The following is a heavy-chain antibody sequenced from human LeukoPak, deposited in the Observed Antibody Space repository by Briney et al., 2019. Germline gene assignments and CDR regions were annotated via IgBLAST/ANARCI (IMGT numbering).Heavy chain of an antibody. CDR2: IYYSGSS. CDR1: GGSISSYY. V-gene: IGHV4-59*01. J-gene: IGHJ4*02. Sequence: TSETLSLTCTVSGGSISSYYWSWIRQPPGKGLEWIGYIYYSGSSNYNPSLKSRVTISVDTSKNQFSLKLSSVTAADTAVYYRARLEGIGLYFDYWGQGTLVTVSS. CDR3: ARLEGIGLYFDY. D-gene: IGHD2-21*01.